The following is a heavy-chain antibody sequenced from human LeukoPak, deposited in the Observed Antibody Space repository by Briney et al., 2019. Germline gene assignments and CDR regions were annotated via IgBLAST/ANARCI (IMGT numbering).Heavy chain of an antibody. CDR2: ISSSSSYI. D-gene: IGHD3-22*01. Sequence: KPGGSLRLSCAASGFTFSSYSMNWVRQAPGKGLEWVSSISSSSSYIYYADSVKGRFTISRDNAKNSLYLQMNSLRAEDTAVYYCARDYYDSSGYSRYWFDPWGQGTLVTVSS. CDR3: ARDYYDSSGYSRYWFDP. CDR1: GFTFSSYS. V-gene: IGHV3-21*01. J-gene: IGHJ5*02.